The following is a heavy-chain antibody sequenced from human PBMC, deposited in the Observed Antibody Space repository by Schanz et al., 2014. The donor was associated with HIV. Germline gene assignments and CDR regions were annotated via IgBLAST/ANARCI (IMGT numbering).Heavy chain of an antibody. D-gene: IGHD3-9*01. CDR3: ARSNYDILRERAYYYYYGLDV. CDR2: INPYDGST. CDR1: GYTFTSQY. Sequence: QVQLVQSGAEVKKPGASVKVSCKASGYTFTSQYMHWVRQAPGQGLEWMGLINPYDGSTSNAQKFQGRVTMTRDTSTSTVYMQLSSLTSDDTAVYFCARSNYDILRERAYYYYYGLDVWGQGTTVTVSS. V-gene: IGHV1-46*01. J-gene: IGHJ6*02.